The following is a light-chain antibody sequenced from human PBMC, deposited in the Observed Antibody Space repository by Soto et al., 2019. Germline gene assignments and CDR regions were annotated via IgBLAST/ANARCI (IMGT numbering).Light chain of an antibody. CDR2: SDN. J-gene: IGLJ1*01. CDR3: AAWDDSLNGYV. CDR1: SSNIGSNT. Sequence: QSVLTQPPSASGTPGQRVTISCSGTSSNIGSNTVNWYRQLPGTAPALLIYSDNQRPSGVPDRISGSKSGTSASLAISGLQSEDEADYYCAAWDDSLNGYVFGTGTKVTVL. V-gene: IGLV1-44*01.